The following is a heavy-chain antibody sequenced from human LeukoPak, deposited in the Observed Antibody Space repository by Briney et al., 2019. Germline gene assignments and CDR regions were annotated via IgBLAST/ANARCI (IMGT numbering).Heavy chain of an antibody. CDR1: GYTFTSYA. CDR3: ARGTGYYGSGNWFDP. CDR2: INAGNGNT. D-gene: IGHD3-10*01. J-gene: IGHJ5*02. V-gene: IGHV1-3*03. Sequence: GASVKVSCKASGYTFTSYAMHWVRQAPGQRLEWMGWINAGNGNTKYSQEFQGRVTITRDTSASTAYMEPSSLRSEDMAVYYCARGTGYYGSGNWFDPWGQGTLVTVSS.